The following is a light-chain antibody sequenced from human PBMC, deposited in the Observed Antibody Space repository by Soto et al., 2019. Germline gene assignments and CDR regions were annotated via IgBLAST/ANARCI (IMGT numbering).Light chain of an antibody. CDR1: QGISSY. J-gene: IGKJ1*01. Sequence: DIQLTQSPSFLSASVEDRVTITCRASQGISSYLAWYQQKPGKAPKLLIHGASTLQSGVPSRFSGSGSGTEFTLTISSLQTEDFATYYCQQFNSYPRTFGQGTKVEIK. CDR2: GAS. V-gene: IGKV1-9*01. CDR3: QQFNSYPRT.